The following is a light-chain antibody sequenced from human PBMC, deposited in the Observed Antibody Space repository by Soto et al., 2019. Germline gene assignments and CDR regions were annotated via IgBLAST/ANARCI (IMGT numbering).Light chain of an antibody. V-gene: IGLV1-40*01. CDR1: SSNIGAGYD. Sequence: QSVLTHPPSVSGAPGQRVTISCTGSSSNIGAGYDVHWYQQLPGTAPKLLIYGNSNRPSGVPDRFSGSKSGTSASLAITGLQAEDEADYYCQSYDSSLSVNWVFGGGTKVTVL. J-gene: IGLJ3*02. CDR3: QSYDSSLSVNWV. CDR2: GNS.